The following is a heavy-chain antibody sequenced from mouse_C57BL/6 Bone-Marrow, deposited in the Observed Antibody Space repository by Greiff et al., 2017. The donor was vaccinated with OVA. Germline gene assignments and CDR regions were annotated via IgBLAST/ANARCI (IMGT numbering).Heavy chain of an antibody. V-gene: IGHV1-62-2*01. CDR2: FYPGSGSI. Sequence: VKLQQSGAELVKPGASVKLSCKASGYTFTEYTIHWVKQRPGQGLEWIGWFYPGSGSIKYNEKFKDKATLTADKSSSTVYMELSRLTSEDSAVYCCVRQEEGYYKDYFDDWGQGTTLTGPS. CDR1: GYTFTEYT. CDR3: VRQEEGYYKDYFDD. D-gene: IGHD2-12*01. J-gene: IGHJ2*01.